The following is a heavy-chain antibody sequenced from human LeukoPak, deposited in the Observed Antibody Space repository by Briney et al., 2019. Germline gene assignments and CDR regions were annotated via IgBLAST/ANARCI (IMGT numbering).Heavy chain of an antibody. V-gene: IGHV3-23*01. CDR2: ISGSGGST. CDR3: AKASVVQYVLYYYMDV. J-gene: IGHJ6*03. Sequence: PGGSLRLSCAASGFTFSSYAMSWVRQAPGKGLEWVSAISGSGGSTYYADSVKGRFTISRDNSKNTLYLQMNSLRAEDTAVYYCAKASVVQYVLYYYMDVWGKGTTVTVSS. D-gene: IGHD2-15*01. CDR1: GFTFSSYA.